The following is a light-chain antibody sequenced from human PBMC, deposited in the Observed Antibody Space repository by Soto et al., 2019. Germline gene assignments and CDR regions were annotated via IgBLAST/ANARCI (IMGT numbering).Light chain of an antibody. Sequence: ALTQPASVSGSPGQSITISCTGTSSNVGSYKLVSWYQQHPGKAPKLMIFEVNKRPSGVSNRFSGSKSGNTASLTFSGLKVEDEADYYCCSSGGSPTYVFGTGTKVTVL. V-gene: IGLV2-23*02. J-gene: IGLJ1*01. CDR1: SSNVGSYKL. CDR3: CSSGGSPTYV. CDR2: EVN.